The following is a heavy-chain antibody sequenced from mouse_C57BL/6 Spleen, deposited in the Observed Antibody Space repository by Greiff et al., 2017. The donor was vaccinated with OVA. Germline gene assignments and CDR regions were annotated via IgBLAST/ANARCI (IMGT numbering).Heavy chain of an antibody. V-gene: IGHV5-9-1*02. CDR3: TRDPITTGRDAY. D-gene: IGHD1-1*01. Sequence: EVKLMESGAGLVKPGGSLKLSCAASGFTFSSYAMSWVRQTPEKRLEWVAYISSGGDYIYYADTVKGRFTISRDNARNTLYLQMSSLKSEDTAMYYCTRDPITTGRDAYWGQGTLVTVSA. J-gene: IGHJ3*01. CDR2: ISSGGDYI. CDR1: GFTFSSYA.